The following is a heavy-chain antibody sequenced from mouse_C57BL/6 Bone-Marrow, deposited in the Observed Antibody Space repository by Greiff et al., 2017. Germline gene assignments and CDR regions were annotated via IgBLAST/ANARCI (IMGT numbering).Heavy chain of an antibody. V-gene: IGHV1-52*01. J-gene: IGHJ1*03. CDR1: GYTFTSYW. CDR3: ARDPMMVTKAYWYFDV. D-gene: IGHD2-3*01. Sequence: QVHVKQPGAELVRPGSSVKLSCKASGYTFTSYWMHWVKQRPIQGLEWIGNIDPSDSETHYNQKFKDKATLSVDKSSSTAYMQLSSLTSEDSAVYYCARDPMMVTKAYWYFDVWGTGTTVTVSS. CDR2: IDPSDSET.